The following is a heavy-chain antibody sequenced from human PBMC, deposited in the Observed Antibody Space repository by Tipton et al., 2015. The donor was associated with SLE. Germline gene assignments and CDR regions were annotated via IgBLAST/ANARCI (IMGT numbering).Heavy chain of an antibody. J-gene: IGHJ3*02. Sequence: QLVQSGAEVRKPGESLKISCKGSGYSFTSYWIGWVRQMPGKGLEWMGIIYPGDSDTRYSPSFQGQVTISVDTSKNQFSLKLSSVTAADTAVYYCARDVSGSYGIWGQGTMVTVSS. CDR1: GYSFTSYW. CDR3: ARDVSGSYGI. D-gene: IGHD1-26*01. CDR2: IYPGDSDT. V-gene: IGHV5-51*03.